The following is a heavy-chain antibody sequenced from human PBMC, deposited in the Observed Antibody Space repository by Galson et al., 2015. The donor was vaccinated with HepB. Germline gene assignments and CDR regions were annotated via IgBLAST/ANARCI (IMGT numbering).Heavy chain of an antibody. CDR3: ASQGLAQYSSGWRLTNPIDD. V-gene: IGHV1-2*02. CDR1: GYIFTGYY. CDR2: INPNSGGT. D-gene: IGHD6-19*01. Sequence: SVKVSCKASGYIFTGYYMHWVRQAPGQGLEWMGWINPNSGGTNYAQKFQGRVTMTRDTSISTAYMELSRLRSDDTAVYYCASQGLAQYSSGWRLTNPIDDWGQGILVTVSS. J-gene: IGHJ4*02.